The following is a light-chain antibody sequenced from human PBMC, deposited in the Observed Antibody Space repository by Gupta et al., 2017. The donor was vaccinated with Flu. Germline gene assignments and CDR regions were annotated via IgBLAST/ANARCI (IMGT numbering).Light chain of an antibody. CDR2: LEGSGSY. CDR3: ETWDSHTEV. Sequence: QPVLTQSSSASASLGSSVKLTCTLSSEHRSYIIAWHQQQPGKAPRYLMKLEGSGSYNKGSGIPDRFSGSSSGADRYLTISNLQSEDEADYDCETWDSHTEVFGGGTKLTVL. V-gene: IGLV4-60*03. CDR1: SEHRSYI. J-gene: IGLJ3*02.